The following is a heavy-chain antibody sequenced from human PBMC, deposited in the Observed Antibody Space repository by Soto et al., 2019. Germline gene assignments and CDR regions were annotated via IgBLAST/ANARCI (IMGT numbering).Heavy chain of an antibody. CDR2: ISGSAENT. Sequence: GASLRLSCAASGFTFRSYAMSWVRQAPGKGLKWVSAISGSAENTFYAESVKGRFTISRDNSKNTLYLQMNSLRAEDTAIYYCAKDGCSGGDCYANFDSWGPGTLVTVSS. D-gene: IGHD2-21*02. CDR1: GFTFRSYA. V-gene: IGHV3-23*01. J-gene: IGHJ4*02. CDR3: AKDGCSGGDCYANFDS.